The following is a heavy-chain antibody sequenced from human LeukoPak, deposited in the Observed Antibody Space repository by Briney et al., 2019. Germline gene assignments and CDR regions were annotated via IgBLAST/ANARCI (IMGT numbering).Heavy chain of an antibody. D-gene: IGHD1-26*01. CDR2: IIPIFGTA. CDR3: ASTLVGADPYYFDY. Sequence: ASVKVSCKASGGTFSSYAISWVRQAPGQGPEWMGRIIPIFGTANYAQKFQGRVTITTDESTSTAYMELSSLRSEDTAVYYCASTLVGADPYYFDYWGQGTLVTVSS. CDR1: GGTFSSYA. J-gene: IGHJ4*02. V-gene: IGHV1-69*05.